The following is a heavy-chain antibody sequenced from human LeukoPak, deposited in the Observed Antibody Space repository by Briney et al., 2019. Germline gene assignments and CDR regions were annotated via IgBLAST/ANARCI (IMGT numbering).Heavy chain of an antibody. CDR3: AKDGPNVRLPNDY. V-gene: IGHV3-30*04. J-gene: IGHJ4*02. D-gene: IGHD4/OR15-4a*01. Sequence: PGGSLRLSCAASGFTFSSYAMHWVRQAPGKGLEWVAVISYDGSNKYYADSVKGRFTISRDNSKNTLYLQMNSLRAEDTAVYYCAKDGPNVRLPNDYWGQGTLVTVSS. CDR1: GFTFSSYA. CDR2: ISYDGSNK.